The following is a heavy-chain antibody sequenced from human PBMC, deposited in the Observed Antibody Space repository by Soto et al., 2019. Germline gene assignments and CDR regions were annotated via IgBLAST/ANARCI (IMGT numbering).Heavy chain of an antibody. D-gene: IGHD5-12*01. CDR1: GGPVSSYA. Sequence: SVKDCCKASGGPVSSYAIGWMRHASGQGLEWMGGLIPIFVTANHAQTFQGRVTITADESTSTAYMELSSLRSEATAVSYCERGGERWLQLTAFDIWG. V-gene: IGHV1-69*01. CDR3: ERGGERWLQLTAFDI. J-gene: IGHJ3*02. CDR2: LIPIFVTA.